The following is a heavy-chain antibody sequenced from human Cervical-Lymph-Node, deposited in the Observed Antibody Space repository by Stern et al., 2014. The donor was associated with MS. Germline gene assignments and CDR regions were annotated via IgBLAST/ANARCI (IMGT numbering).Heavy chain of an antibody. Sequence: VQLVESGGGVVQPGRSLRLSCTASGFIFSSYTMHWVRQAPGKGLEWVAVMWFDGSNTYYTDSVKGRFTVSRDNSKSTLYLQMDSLRAEDTAVYYCARTILPSVMWSFDLWGRGTPVTVSP. CDR1: GFIFSSYT. J-gene: IGHJ2*01. CDR2: MWFDGSNT. CDR3: ARTILPSVMWSFDL. V-gene: IGHV3-33*01. D-gene: IGHD2-2*01.